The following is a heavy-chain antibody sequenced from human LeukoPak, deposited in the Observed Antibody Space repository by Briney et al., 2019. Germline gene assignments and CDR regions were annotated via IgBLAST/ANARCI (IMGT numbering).Heavy chain of an antibody. J-gene: IGHJ4*01. CDR1: GFTFSSYW. CDR2: IRQDGGEK. D-gene: IGHD6-13*01. V-gene: IGHV3-7*01. CDR3: ARDGTAAGLYFDL. Sequence: GGSLRLSCAVSGFTFSSYWMNWVRQAPGKGLEWVASIRQDGGEKSYVDPVKGRFTISRDNTKNSLYLQMSSLRAEDTAVYYCARDGTAAGLYFDLWGQGTLVTVSS.